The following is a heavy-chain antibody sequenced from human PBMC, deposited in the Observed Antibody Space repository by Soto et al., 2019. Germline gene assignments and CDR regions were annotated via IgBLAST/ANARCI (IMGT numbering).Heavy chain of an antibody. J-gene: IGHJ6*02. CDR2: IKYDGSST. V-gene: IGHV3-74*01. CDR1: GFTFSSYW. D-gene: IGHD2-15*01. Sequence: GGSLRLSCAASGFTFSSYWMHWVRQAPGKGLVWVSRIKYDGSSTSYADSVKGRATISRDNAENTVNLQMNSLTAEDTAVYYCARGIKNYYGSDVWGQGTRVTVSS. CDR3: ARGIKNYYGSDV.